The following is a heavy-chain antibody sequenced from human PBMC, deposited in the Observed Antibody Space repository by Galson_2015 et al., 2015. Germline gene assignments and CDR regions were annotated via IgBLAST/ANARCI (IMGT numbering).Heavy chain of an antibody. Sequence: SLRLSCAASGFTFSSYSMNWVRQAPGKGLEWVSSISSSSSYIYYADSVKGRFTISRDNAKNSLYLQMNSLRAEDTAVYYCARVGRRIAVAGQYYYYYGMDVWGQGTTVTVSS. J-gene: IGHJ6*02. CDR2: ISSSSSYI. D-gene: IGHD6-19*01. V-gene: IGHV3-21*01. CDR3: ARVGRRIAVAGQYYYYYGMDV. CDR1: GFTFSSYS.